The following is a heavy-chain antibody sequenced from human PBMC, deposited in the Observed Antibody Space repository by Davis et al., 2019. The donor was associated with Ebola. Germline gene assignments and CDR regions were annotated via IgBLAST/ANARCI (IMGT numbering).Heavy chain of an antibody. CDR1: GFSFSNTY. Sequence: PGGSLRLSCATSGFSFSNTYMSWIRQAPGKGPEWVSFISSGGERAFYTDSVKGRFTIYRDNAKNSLFLQMNNLRAAEETAVYYCVTARGTGPAGYFPHWGQGTRVTVSS. D-gene: IGHD3/OR15-3a*01. V-gene: IGHV3-11*01. CDR3: VTARGTGPAGYFPH. CDR2: ISSGGERA. J-gene: IGHJ1*01.